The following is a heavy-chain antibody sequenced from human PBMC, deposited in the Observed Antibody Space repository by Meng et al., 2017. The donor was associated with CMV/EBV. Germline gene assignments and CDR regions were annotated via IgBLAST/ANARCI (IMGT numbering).Heavy chain of an antibody. V-gene: IGHV3-23*01. CDR1: EIAFSSYA. J-gene: IGHJ6*02. CDR2: ISGRGDNT. CDR3: AKGRGYRTYNGMDV. D-gene: IGHD3-10*01. Sequence: GGSLKISCAASEIAFSSYAMNWVRLPPGKGLEWVSGISGRGDNTHYADSVKGRFTISRDNSRNTLFLQMTSLRAEDTALYYCAKGRGYRTYNGMDVWGQGTTVTVSS.